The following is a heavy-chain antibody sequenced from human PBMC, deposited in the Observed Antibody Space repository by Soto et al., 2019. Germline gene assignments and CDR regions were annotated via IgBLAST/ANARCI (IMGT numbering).Heavy chain of an antibody. Sequence: SETLSLTCAVYGGSFSGYYWSWIRQPPGKGLEWIGEINHSGSTNYNPSLKSRVTISVDTSKNQFSLKLSSVTAADTAVYYCARRRLAYYYGSGSYYDWFDPWGQGTLVTVSS. J-gene: IGHJ5*02. CDR2: INHSGST. V-gene: IGHV4-34*01. D-gene: IGHD3-10*01. CDR3: ARRRLAYYYGSGSYYDWFDP. CDR1: GGSFSGYY.